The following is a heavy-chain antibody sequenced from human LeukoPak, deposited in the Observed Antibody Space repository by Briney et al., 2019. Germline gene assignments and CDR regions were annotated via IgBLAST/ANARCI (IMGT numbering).Heavy chain of an antibody. CDR2: IYYSGST. J-gene: IGHJ5*02. Sequence: PSETLSLTCTVSDGSISNYYWSWIRQPPGKGLEWIGYIYYSGSTNYNPSLKSRVTISVDTSKNQFSLKLSSVTAADTAVYYCARNPRHGDDWFDPWGQGTLVTVSS. CDR3: ARNPRHGDDWFDP. CDR1: DGSISNYY. V-gene: IGHV4-59*01.